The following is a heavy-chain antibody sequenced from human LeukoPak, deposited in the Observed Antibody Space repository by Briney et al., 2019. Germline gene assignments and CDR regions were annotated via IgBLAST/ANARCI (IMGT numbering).Heavy chain of an antibody. CDR3: AREQWGLVDH. Sequence: SDSLSLTCTVSGGSMSSYYRTWIRQPPGKGLEWIGNLYYSGSTNYNPSLKSRVTISLDTSKSQFSLRLSSVTAADTAVYYCAREQWGLVDHWGQGTLVTVSS. CDR1: GGSMSSYY. V-gene: IGHV4-59*01. CDR2: LYYSGST. D-gene: IGHD1-26*01. J-gene: IGHJ5*02.